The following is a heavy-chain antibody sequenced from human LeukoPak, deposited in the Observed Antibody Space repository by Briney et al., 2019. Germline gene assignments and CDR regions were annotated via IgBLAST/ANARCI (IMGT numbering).Heavy chain of an antibody. CDR3: AKEGIQRVFDFDI. Sequence: GGSLRLSCAASGFTLSNYGMHWVRQAPGKGLEWVAIISYDGSNKYYVDSVKGRFTISRDNSKNTLYLQINSLRVEDKAVYYCAKEGIQRVFDFDIWGQGTMVTVS. V-gene: IGHV3-30*18. CDR1: GFTLSNYG. J-gene: IGHJ3*02. CDR2: ISYDGSNK. D-gene: IGHD3-10*02.